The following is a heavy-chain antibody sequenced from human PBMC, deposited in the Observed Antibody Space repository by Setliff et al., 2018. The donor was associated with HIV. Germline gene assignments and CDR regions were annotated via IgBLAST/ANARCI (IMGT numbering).Heavy chain of an antibody. CDR3: ARVLMYYDFWSGYLEDWFDP. J-gene: IGHJ5*02. CDR1: GGSFSGYY. V-gene: IGHV4-34*01. CDR2: INHSGNT. D-gene: IGHD3-3*01. Sequence: PSETLSLTCAVYGGSFSGYYCSWNRQPPGKGLEWIGEINHSGNTNYNTSLKSRITISVDTSKNQFSLKLNSVTAADTAVYYCARVLMYYDFWSGYLEDWFDPWGQGTLVTVSS.